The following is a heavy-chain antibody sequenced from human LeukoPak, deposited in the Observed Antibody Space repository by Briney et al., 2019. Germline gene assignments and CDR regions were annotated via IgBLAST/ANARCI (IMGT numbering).Heavy chain of an antibody. CDR3: ARFITGGFDY. J-gene: IGHJ4*02. CDR2: ISTTGSHI. CDR1: GFTFSSYS. D-gene: IGHD3-16*01. V-gene: IGHV3-21*06. Sequence: GGSLRLSCAASGFTFSSYSMNWVRQAPGKGLEWVSTISTTGSHIYYADSVKGRFTISRDSAMNSLYLQMDSLRAEDTGIYYCARFITGGFDYWGQGALVTVSS.